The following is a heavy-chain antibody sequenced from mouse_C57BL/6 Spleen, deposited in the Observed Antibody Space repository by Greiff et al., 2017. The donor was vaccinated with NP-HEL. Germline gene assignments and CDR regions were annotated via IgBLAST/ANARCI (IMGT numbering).Heavy chain of an antibody. CDR1: GYTFTSYW. D-gene: IGHD2-1*01. Sequence: VQLQQPGTELVKPGASVKLSCKASGYTFTSYWMHWVKQRPGQGLEWIGNINPSNGGTNYNEKFKSKATLTVDKSSSTAYMQLSSLTSEDSAVYYCAREGVYYGNHWYFDVWGTGTTVTVSS. J-gene: IGHJ1*03. CDR3: AREGVYYGNHWYFDV. V-gene: IGHV1-53*01. CDR2: INPSNGGT.